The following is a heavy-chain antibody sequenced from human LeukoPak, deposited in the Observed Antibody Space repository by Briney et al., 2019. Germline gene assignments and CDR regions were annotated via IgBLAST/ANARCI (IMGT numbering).Heavy chain of an antibody. CDR2: ISSSGSTL. Sequence: PGGSLRLSCAASGFTFSDYYMSWIRQAPGKGLEWVSYISSSGSTLYYADSVKGRITISRDNTKNSLYLQMNSLRAEDTAVYYCARRRYNWNAIDYWGQGTLVTVSS. CDR1: GFTFSDYY. V-gene: IGHV3-11*01. CDR3: ARRRYNWNAIDY. D-gene: IGHD1-20*01. J-gene: IGHJ4*02.